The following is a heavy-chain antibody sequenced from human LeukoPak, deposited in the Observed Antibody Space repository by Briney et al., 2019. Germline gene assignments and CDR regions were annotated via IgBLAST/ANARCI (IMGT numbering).Heavy chain of an antibody. J-gene: IGHJ4*02. D-gene: IGHD3-16*01. CDR2: MNPNSGNT. Sequence: ASVKVSCKASGYTFTSYDINWVRQATGQGLEWMGWMNPNSGNTGYAQKFQGRVAITADKSTSTAYMELSSLRSEDTAVYYCARVGDTLGFDYWGQGTLVTVSS. CDR1: GYTFTSYD. V-gene: IGHV1-8*01. CDR3: ARVGDTLGFDY.